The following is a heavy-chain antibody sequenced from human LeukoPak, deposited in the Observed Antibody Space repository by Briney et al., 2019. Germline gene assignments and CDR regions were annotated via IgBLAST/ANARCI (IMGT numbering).Heavy chain of an antibody. J-gene: IGHJ4*02. V-gene: IGHV3-11*06. CDR2: IATSSGYT. CDR1: GFSFSDYF. D-gene: IGHD4-23*01. CDR3: ARGGTTVVNRYSFDY. Sequence: GGSLRLSCAASGFSFSDYFMIWIRQLPGKGLESVSYIATSSGYTKYADSVKGRFTISRDNAKNSLYLQMNSLRDEDTAVYHCARGGTTVVNRYSFDYWGQGTLVTVSS.